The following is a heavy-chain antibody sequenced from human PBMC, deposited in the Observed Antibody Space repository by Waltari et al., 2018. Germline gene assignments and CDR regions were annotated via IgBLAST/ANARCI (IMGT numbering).Heavy chain of an antibody. J-gene: IGHJ4*02. Sequence: EVQLVESGGGLVKPGGSLRLSCAASGFTFSSYTMNWVRQAPGKRLEWVSSISSSSSYIYYADSVNGRFPISRDNAKNSLYLQMNSLRAEDTAVYYCARIKSLGYFDYWGQGTLVTVSS. V-gene: IGHV3-21*01. CDR3: ARIKSLGYFDY. D-gene: IGHD7-27*01. CDR1: GFTFSSYT. CDR2: ISSSSSYI.